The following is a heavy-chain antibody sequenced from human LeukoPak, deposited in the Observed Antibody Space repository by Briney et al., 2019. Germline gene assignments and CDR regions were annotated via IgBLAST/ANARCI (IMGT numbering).Heavy chain of an antibody. CDR1: GFTFSSYA. Sequence: GGSLRLSCAASGFTFSSYAMSWVRQAPGKGLEWVSAISSSGGSAYYADSVRDQFTISRGNSKNTLYLQMNSLRAEDTAVYHCARRIASAGSFDNWGQGTLVSVSS. CDR2: ISSSGGSA. D-gene: IGHD6-13*01. V-gene: IGHV3-23*01. CDR3: ARRIASAGSFDN. J-gene: IGHJ4*02.